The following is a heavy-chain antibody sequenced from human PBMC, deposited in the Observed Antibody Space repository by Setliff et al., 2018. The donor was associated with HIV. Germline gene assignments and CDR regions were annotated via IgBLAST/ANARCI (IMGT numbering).Heavy chain of an antibody. J-gene: IGHJ4*02. CDR3: ARDYYYHGSGSLGLDY. D-gene: IGHD3-10*01. CDR2: INPSGGST. V-gene: IGHV1-46*01. Sequence: ASVKVSCKASGYSFTSYYMHWVRQAPGQGLEWMGIINPSGGSTSYAQKFQGRVTMTRDTSTSTAYMELSSLRSEDTAVYYCARDYYYHGSGSLGLDYWGQGTPVTVSS. CDR1: GYSFTSYY.